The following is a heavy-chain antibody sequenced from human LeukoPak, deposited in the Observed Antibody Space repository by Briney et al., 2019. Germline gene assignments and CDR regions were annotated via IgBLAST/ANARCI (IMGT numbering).Heavy chain of an antibody. CDR2: IRYDGSNK. D-gene: IGHD3-22*01. Sequence: PGGSLRLSCAASGFTFSSYGMQWVRQAPGKGLEWVAFIRYDGSNKYYADSVKGRFTISRDNSKNTLYLQMNSLRAEDTAVYYCASHSSGYYPVDYWGQGTLVTVSS. V-gene: IGHV3-30*02. CDR1: GFTFSSYG. J-gene: IGHJ4*02. CDR3: ASHSSGYYPVDY.